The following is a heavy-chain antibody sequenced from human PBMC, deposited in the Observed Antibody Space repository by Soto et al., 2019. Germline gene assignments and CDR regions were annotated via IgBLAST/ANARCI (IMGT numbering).Heavy chain of an antibody. CDR3: AKDAGSVCSGGSCYFQALDS. CDR2: IDPTDSYT. V-gene: IGHV5-10-1*01. CDR1: GYSFTSYW. D-gene: IGHD2-15*01. J-gene: IGHJ4*02. Sequence: GESLKISCKGSGYSFTSYWITWVRQMPGKGLEWMGRIDPTDSYTNYSPSFQGHVTISADKSISTAYLQWSSLKASDTAMYYCAKDAGSVCSGGSCYFQALDSWGQGTLVTVSS.